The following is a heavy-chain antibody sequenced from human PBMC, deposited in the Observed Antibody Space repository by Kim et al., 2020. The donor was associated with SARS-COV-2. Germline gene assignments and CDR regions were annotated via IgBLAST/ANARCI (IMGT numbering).Heavy chain of an antibody. Sequence: YYNQSIKSRVTMSVDTSKNQFSLKLSAVTAADTAVYYCATYSSSWLPLDYWGQGTLVTVSS. D-gene: IGHD6-13*01. CDR3: ATYSSSWLPLDY. J-gene: IGHJ4*02. V-gene: IGHV4-39*01.